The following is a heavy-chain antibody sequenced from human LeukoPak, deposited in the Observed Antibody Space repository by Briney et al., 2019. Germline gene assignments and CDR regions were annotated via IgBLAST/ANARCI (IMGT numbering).Heavy chain of an antibody. J-gene: IGHJ4*02. V-gene: IGHV4-59*01. CDR2: IYYSGST. CDR1: GGSISYYY. Sequence: PSETLSLTCTVSGGSISYYYWSWIRQPPGKGLEWIGYIYYSGSTNYNPSLKSRVTISVDTSKNHFSLKLTSVTAADTAVYYCARGGSWGYYFDYWGQGILVTVSS. D-gene: IGHD3-16*01. CDR3: ARGGSWGYYFDY.